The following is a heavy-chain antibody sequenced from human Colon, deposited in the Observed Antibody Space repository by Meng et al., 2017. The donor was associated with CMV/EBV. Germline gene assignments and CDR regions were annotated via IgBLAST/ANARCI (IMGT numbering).Heavy chain of an antibody. CDR2: IHDSGST. D-gene: IGHD3-10*01. CDR3: ARASYGSGSPLGESWFDP. J-gene: IGHJ5*02. CDR1: XGSISSGGYY. Sequence: QVQLQESGPGLVXPXXXXXLTXTXXXGSISSGGYYWSWIRQHPGKGLEWIGYIHDSGSTYYNPSLKSRVTISADTSKNQFSLKLSSMTAADTAVYYCARASYGSGSPLGESWFDPWGQGTLVTVSS. V-gene: IGHV4-31*03.